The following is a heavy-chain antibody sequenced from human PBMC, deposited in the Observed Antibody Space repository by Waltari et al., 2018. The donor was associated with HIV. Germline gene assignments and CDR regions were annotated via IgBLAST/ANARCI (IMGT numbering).Heavy chain of an antibody. CDR2: ISYDGRNK. CDR1: GFTFSSYA. Sequence: QVQLVESGGGVVQPGRSLRLSCAASGFTFSSYAMHWVRQAPGKGLGWVEVISYDGRNKYYADSVKGRFTISRDNSKNTLYLQMNSLRAEDTAVYYCARPMNYGDYPYYFDYWGQGTLVTVSS. CDR3: ARPMNYGDYPYYFDY. D-gene: IGHD4-17*01. V-gene: IGHV3-30*01. J-gene: IGHJ4*02.